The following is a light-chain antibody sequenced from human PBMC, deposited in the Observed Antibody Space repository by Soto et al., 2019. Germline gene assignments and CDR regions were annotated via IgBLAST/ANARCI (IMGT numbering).Light chain of an antibody. Sequence: VVLTQSPGTLSLSPGERATLSCRTSQSVSSAYLAWYQQKPGQAPRLLIYGASSRATGIPDRFSGSGSGTDFTLTISRLEPEDVAVYLCQQYGDSPWTFGQGTKVEIK. V-gene: IGKV3-20*01. CDR3: QQYGDSPWT. J-gene: IGKJ1*01. CDR2: GAS. CDR1: QSVSSAY.